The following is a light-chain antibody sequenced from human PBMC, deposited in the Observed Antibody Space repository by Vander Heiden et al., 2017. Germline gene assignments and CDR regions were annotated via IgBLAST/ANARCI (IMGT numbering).Light chain of an antibody. CDR2: AAS. CDR3: QQSYSTPYT. Sequence: DIHMTQPPSFLSASVGDRVTSTCRASQSISSYLNWYQQKPGKAPKLLIYAASSLQSGVPSRFSGSGSGTDFTLTISSLQPEDFATYYCQQSYSTPYTFGQGTKLEIK. V-gene: IGKV1-39*01. J-gene: IGKJ2*01. CDR1: QSISSY.